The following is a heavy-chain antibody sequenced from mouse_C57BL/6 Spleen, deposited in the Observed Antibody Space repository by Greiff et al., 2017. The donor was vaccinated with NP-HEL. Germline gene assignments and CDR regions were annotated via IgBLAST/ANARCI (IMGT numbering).Heavy chain of an antibody. D-gene: IGHD2-5*01. CDR2: IYPSDSET. J-gene: IGHJ3*01. CDR3: ARSYYSNQFAY. V-gene: IGHV1-61*01. Sequence: QVQLQQPGADLVRPGSSVKLSCKASGYTFTSYWMDWVKQRPGQGLEWIGNIYPSDSETHYNQKFKDKATLTVDKSSSTAYMQLSSLTSEDSAVYYCARSYYSNQFAYWGQGTLVTVSA. CDR1: GYTFTSYW.